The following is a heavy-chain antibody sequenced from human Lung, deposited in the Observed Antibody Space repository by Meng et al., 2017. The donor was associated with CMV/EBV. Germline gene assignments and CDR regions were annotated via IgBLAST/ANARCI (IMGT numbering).Heavy chain of an antibody. CDR1: GYTFSHEW. J-gene: IGHJ2*01. CDR2: LYPADSDT. CDR3: ARGSSGSYWYFDL. Sequence: GGSXRLXCKGSGYTFSHEWIGWVRQTPGKGLDWMGILYPADSDTRYSPSFQGRITISADMSTSTAYLQWTSLKASDIGIYYCARGSSGSYWYFDLWGRGTXV. D-gene: IGHD3-10*01. V-gene: IGHV5-51*01.